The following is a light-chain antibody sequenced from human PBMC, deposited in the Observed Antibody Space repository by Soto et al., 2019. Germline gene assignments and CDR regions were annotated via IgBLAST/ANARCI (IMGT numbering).Light chain of an antibody. V-gene: IGLV2-14*01. Sequence: QSALTQPASVSGSPGQSITISCTGTSSDVGGYNYVSWYQQHPGKAPKLMIYDVSNRPSGVSNRFSGSKSGNTASLTISGLQAEDEADYYCSSYTSSSPRVVFGGGTKVT. CDR3: SSYTSSSPRVV. J-gene: IGLJ2*01. CDR2: DVS. CDR1: SSDVGGYNY.